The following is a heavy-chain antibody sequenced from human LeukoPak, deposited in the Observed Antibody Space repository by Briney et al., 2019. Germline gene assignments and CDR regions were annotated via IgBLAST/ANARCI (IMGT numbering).Heavy chain of an antibody. V-gene: IGHV4-34*01. Sequence: SETLSLTCAVYGGSFSGYYWSWIRQPPGKGLEWIGEINHSESTNYNPSLKSRVTISVDTSKNQFSLKLSSVTAADTAVYYCASRDCSSTSCYYLWFDPWGQGTLVTVSS. CDR1: GGSFSGYY. J-gene: IGHJ5*02. CDR3: ASRDCSSTSCYYLWFDP. CDR2: INHSEST. D-gene: IGHD2-2*01.